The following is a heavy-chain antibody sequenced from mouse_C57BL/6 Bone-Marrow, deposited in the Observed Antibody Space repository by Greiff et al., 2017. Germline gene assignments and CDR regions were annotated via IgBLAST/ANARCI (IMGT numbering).Heavy chain of an antibody. CDR3: ARIDTTVVVPYYFDY. D-gene: IGHD1-1*01. CDR2: IWWGDAK. Sequence: QVTLKVSGPGLLQPSQTLSLSCSFSGFSLSTFGMGVGWLRQPSGQGLDWLAHIWWGDAKYYNPALKSRLTISKDTSNSQVFLTIANVYTADPATYYCARIDTTVVVPYYFDYWGQGTTLTVSS. V-gene: IGHV8-8*01. J-gene: IGHJ2*01. CDR1: GFSLSTFGMG.